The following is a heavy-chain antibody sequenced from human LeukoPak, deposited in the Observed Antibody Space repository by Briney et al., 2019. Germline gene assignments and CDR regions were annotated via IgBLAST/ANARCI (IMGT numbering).Heavy chain of an antibody. CDR1: GGTFSSYA. Sequence: GASVKVSCKASGGTFSSYAISWVRQAPGQGLEWMGRIIPIFGTANYAQKFQGRVTITTDESTSTAYMELSSLRSEDTAVYYCARGSYSMIYFDYWGQGTLVTVSS. D-gene: IGHD1-26*01. V-gene: IGHV1-69*05. CDR3: ARGSYSMIYFDY. J-gene: IGHJ4*02. CDR2: IIPIFGTA.